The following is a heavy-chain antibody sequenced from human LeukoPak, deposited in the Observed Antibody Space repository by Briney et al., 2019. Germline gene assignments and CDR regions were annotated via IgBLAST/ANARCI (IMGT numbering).Heavy chain of an antibody. D-gene: IGHD3-10*01. CDR2: ISSSSSTI. CDR3: ARVGEVVNVLLWFGEPAPDY. V-gene: IGHV3-48*04. Sequence: GGSLRLSRAASGFTFSSYSMNWVRQAPGKGLEWVSYISSSSSTIYYADSVKGRFTISRDNAKNSLYLQMNSLRAEDTAVYYCARVGEVVNVLLWFGEPAPDYWGQGTLVTVSS. J-gene: IGHJ4*02. CDR1: GFTFSSYS.